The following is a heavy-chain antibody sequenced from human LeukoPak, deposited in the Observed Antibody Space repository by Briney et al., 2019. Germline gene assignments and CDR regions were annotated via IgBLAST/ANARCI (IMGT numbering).Heavy chain of an antibody. D-gene: IGHD2-2*02. V-gene: IGHV3-30-3*01. CDR2: ISYDGSNK. J-gene: IGHJ4*02. CDR1: GFTFSSYA. Sequence: PGGSLRLSCAASGFTFSSYAMHWVRQAPGKGLEWVAVISYDGSNKYYADSVKGRFTISRDNSKNTLYLQMNSLRAEDTAVYYCANLVPAAISSDYWGQGTLVTVSS. CDR3: ANLVPAAISSDY.